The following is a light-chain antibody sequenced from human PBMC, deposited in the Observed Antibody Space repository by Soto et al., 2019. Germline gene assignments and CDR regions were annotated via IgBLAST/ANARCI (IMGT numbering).Light chain of an antibody. CDR3: AAWDDNLSGGV. J-gene: IGLJ3*02. Sequence: QSVLTQPPSASGTPGQRVTISCSGSSSNIGSNYVYWYQQLPGTAPKLLIYNNNKRPSGVPGRFSASKSGTTASLAISGLRSEDEAEYYCAAWDDNLSGGVFGEGTKLTVL. CDR2: NNN. CDR1: SSNIGSNY. V-gene: IGLV1-47*02.